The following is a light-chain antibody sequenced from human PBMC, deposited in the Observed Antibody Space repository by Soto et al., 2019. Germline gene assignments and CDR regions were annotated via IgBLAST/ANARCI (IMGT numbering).Light chain of an antibody. Sequence: EIVLTQSPGTLSLSPGERATLSCRASQSVSSSYLAWYQQKPGQAPRLLIYGASSRATGIPDRFSGSGSGTDCTLTISRLEPEDFAVYYGQQYGNSPPPRANFGGGTKVEIK. CDR1: QSVSSSY. CDR2: GAS. V-gene: IGKV3-20*01. CDR3: QQYGNSPPPRAN. J-gene: IGKJ4*01.